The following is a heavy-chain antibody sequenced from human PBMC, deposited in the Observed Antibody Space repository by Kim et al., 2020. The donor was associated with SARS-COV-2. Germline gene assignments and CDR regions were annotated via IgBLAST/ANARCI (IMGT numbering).Heavy chain of an antibody. D-gene: IGHD2-21*02. Sequence: THDNPSLKCRVTISVDTSKNQFSLKLSSVTAEDTAVYYCARGAYGGNSDYWGQGTLVTVSS. CDR2: T. V-gene: IGHV4-34*01. CDR3: ARGAYGGNSDY. J-gene: IGHJ4*02.